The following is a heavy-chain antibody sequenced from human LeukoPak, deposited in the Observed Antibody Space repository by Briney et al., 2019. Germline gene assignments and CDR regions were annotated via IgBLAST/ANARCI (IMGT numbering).Heavy chain of an antibody. V-gene: IGHV3-43*01. Sequence: PGGSLTLLCAASGFPFDDYPMHWLRQGPGKGLEWVSVISWDGGSTSYADSVKGRFTISRDNSKNSLYLQMNSLRSEDSALYYCAKDRGGVDYWGQGTLVTVSS. D-gene: IGHD3-16*01. J-gene: IGHJ4*02. CDR3: AKDRGGVDY. CDR2: ISWDGGST. CDR1: GFPFDDYP.